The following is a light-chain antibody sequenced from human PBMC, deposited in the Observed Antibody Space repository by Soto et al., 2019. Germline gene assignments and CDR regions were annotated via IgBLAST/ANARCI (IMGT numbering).Light chain of an antibody. J-gene: IGKJ1*01. CDR1: QSVSSTY. V-gene: IGKV3-20*01. CDR2: AAS. CDR3: QQYGSSRWT. Sequence: EIVLTQSPDTLSLFPGERATLSCRASQSVSSTYLAWYQQKPGQAPRPLISAASSRATGTPDRFSGSGSGKDFTLTISRLEPEDFAVYYCQQYGSSRWTFGQGTKVEI.